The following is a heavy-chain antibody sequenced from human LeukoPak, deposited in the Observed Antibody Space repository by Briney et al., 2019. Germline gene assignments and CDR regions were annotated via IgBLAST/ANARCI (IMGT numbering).Heavy chain of an antibody. CDR3: ARDKVPAPWDGMDV. CDR2: IYSSGST. Sequence: GGSLRLSCAASGFTVSGNYMSWVRQAPGKGLEWVSVIYSSGSTYYADSVKGRFTISRDNSKNTLYLQMNSLRPEDTAVYYCARDKVPAPWDGMDVWGQGTTVTVSS. J-gene: IGHJ6*02. V-gene: IGHV3-53*01. D-gene: IGHD2-2*01. CDR1: GFTVSGNY.